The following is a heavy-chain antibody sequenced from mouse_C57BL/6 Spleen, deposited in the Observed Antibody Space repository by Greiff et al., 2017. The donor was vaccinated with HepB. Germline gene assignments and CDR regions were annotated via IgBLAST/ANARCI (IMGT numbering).Heavy chain of an antibody. CDR2: IYPGSGNT. V-gene: IGHV1-76*01. D-gene: IGHD2-4*01. CDR3: AREGEDDYDGFAY. Sequence: VQLQQSGAELVRPGASVKLSCKASGYTFTDYYMHWVKQRPGQGLEWIAAIYPGSGNTYYNEKFKGKATLTAEKSSSTAYMQLSSLTSEDAAVYFCAREGEDDYDGFAYWGQGTLVTVSA. CDR1: GYTFTDYY. J-gene: IGHJ3*01.